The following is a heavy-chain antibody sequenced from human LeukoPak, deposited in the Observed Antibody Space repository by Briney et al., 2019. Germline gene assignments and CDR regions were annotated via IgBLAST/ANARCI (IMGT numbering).Heavy chain of an antibody. CDR1: GGSFSGYY. D-gene: IGHD6-13*01. CDR3: ARGSSSSWYGHLGDYYYGTDV. V-gene: IGHV4-59*01. Sequence: SETLSLTCAVYGGSFSGYYWSWIRQPPGKGLEWIGYIYYSGSTNYNPSLKSRVTISVDTSKNQFSLKLSSVTAADTAVYYCARGSSSSWYGHLGDYYYGTDVWGQGTTVTVSS. J-gene: IGHJ6*02. CDR2: IYYSGST.